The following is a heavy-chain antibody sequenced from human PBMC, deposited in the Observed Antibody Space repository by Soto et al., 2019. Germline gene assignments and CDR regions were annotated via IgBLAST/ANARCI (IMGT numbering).Heavy chain of an antibody. CDR1: GGSISSGDYY. CDR3: ARGTEDYGDYEPFDY. J-gene: IGHJ4*02. Sequence: SETLSLTCTVSGGSISSGDYYWSCIRQPPGKGLEWTGYIYYSGSTYYNPSLKSRVTISVDTSKNQFSLNLSSVTAADTAMYYCARGTEDYGDYEPFDYWGQGTLVTVSS. CDR2: IYYSGST. V-gene: IGHV4-30-4*01. D-gene: IGHD4-17*01.